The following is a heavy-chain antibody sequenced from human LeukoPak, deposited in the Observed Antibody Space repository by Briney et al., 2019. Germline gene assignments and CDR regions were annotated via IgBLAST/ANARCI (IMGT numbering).Heavy chain of an antibody. CDR1: GGSISSYY. J-gene: IGHJ6*02. D-gene: IGHD6-13*01. Sequence: SETLSLTCTVSGGSISSYYRSWIRQPPGKGLEWIGYIYYSGSTNYNPSLKSRVTISVDTSKNQFSLKLSSVTAADTAVYYCARAGYSSSWTASYYYYYGMDVWGQGTTVTVSS. CDR3: ARAGYSSSWTASYYYYYGMDV. CDR2: IYYSGST. V-gene: IGHV4-59*01.